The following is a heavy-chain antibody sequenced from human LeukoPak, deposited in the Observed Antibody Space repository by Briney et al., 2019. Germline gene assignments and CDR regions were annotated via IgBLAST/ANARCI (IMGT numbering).Heavy chain of an antibody. Sequence: ASVKLSCTASGYIFTRYGVNWVRQAPGHRLEWRGWISIYNGKTHYSQKFQGRVTMTTETSTRPAYMELRRLRSDATAVYYCARDEENSRDFWSGKGNWFDPWGQGTLVTVS. D-gene: IGHD3-3*01. J-gene: IGHJ5*02. V-gene: IGHV1-18*01. CDR1: GYIFTRYG. CDR3: ARDEENSRDFWSGKGNWFDP. CDR2: ISIYNGKT.